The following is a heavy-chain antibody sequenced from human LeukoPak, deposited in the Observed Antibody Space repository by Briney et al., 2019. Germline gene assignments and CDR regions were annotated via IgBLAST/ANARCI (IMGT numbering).Heavy chain of an antibody. D-gene: IGHD6-13*01. V-gene: IGHV2-70*11. CDR2: IDWDDDK. CDR3: ARIAGIAAAGIYYYGMDV. Sequence: SGPTLVNPTQTLTLTCTFSGFSLSTSGMCVSWIRQPPGKALEWLARIDWDDDKYNSTSLKTRLTISKDTSKNQVVLTMTNMDPVDTATYYCARIAGIAAAGIYYYGMDVWGQGTTVTVSS. CDR1: GFSLSTSGMC. J-gene: IGHJ6*02.